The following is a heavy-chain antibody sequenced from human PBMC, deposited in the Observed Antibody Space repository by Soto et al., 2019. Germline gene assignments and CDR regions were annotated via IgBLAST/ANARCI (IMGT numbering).Heavy chain of an antibody. CDR2: IIPIFGTA. J-gene: IGHJ6*02. D-gene: IGHD3-10*01. CDR1: GGTFSSYA. V-gene: IGHV1-69*13. CDR3: ARDLGYYYGMDV. Sequence: SVKVSCKASGGTFSSYAISWVRQAPGQGLEWMGGIIPIFGTANYAQKFQGRVTITADGSTSTAYMELSSLRSEDTAVYYCARDLGYYYGMDVWGQGTTVTVSS.